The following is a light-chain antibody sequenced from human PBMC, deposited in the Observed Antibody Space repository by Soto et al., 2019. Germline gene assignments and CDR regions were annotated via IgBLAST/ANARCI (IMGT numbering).Light chain of an antibody. CDR3: ATWDDSRKGV. CDR2: TNN. J-gene: IGLJ1*01. CDR1: SSNIESHT. Sequence: QAVVTQPPSASGTPGQRITLSCSGSSSNIESHTVNWYQQVPGTAHKLLINTNNQRPSGVPDRFSGSKCGASASLAISGLPPEDEATVYCATWDDSRKGVFGTGTQLTV. V-gene: IGLV1-44*01.